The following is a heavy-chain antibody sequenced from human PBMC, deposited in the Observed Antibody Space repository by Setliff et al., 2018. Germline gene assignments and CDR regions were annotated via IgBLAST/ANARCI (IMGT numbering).Heavy chain of an antibody. CDR3: ARTCSGSGCYAGLES. J-gene: IGHJ4*02. CDR1: GFSFRTFS. V-gene: IGHV3-33*08. Sequence: SLRLSCAASGFSFRTFSMHWVRQAPGKGLEWVAMIWADPNSNTKYYADSVKGRFTISRDNSKNTLYLQMNSLRPEDTAVYYCARTCSGSGCYAGLESWGQGTPVTVSS. D-gene: IGHD2-15*01. CDR2: IWADPNSNTK.